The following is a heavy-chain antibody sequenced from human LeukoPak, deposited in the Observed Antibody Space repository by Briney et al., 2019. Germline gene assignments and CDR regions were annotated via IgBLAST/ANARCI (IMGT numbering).Heavy chain of an antibody. V-gene: IGHV4-4*07. Sequence: SETLSLTCTVSGGSISGSYLTWIRQPAGKGLEWIGRIYTSGYSNYNPSLKSRLTMSLDTSENQFSLKLSSVTAADTAVYYCARHSSSWYRLFDYWGQGTLVTVSS. CDR3: ARHSSSWYRLFDY. CDR1: GGSISGSY. CDR2: IYTSGYS. D-gene: IGHD6-13*01. J-gene: IGHJ4*02.